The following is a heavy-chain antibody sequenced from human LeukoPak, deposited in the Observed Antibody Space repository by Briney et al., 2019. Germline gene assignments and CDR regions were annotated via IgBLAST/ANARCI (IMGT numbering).Heavy chain of an antibody. CDR3: ARDLIGSFGAYGMDV. J-gene: IGHJ6*04. V-gene: IGHV3-30*04. CDR1: GFTFSSYA. Sequence: GGSLRLSCAASGFTFSSYAMHWVRQAPGKGLEWVAVISYDGGNKYYADSVKGRFTISRDNSKNTLYLQMNSLRAEDTAVYYCARDLIGSFGAYGMDVWGKGTTVTVSS. CDR2: ISYDGGNK. D-gene: IGHD3-10*01.